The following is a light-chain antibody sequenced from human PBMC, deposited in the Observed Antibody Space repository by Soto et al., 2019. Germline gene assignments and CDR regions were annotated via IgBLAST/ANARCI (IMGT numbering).Light chain of an antibody. CDR2: DVS. Sequence: QSALTQPASVSGSPGQSITLSCSGTSSDVGGSKYVSWYQQPPGKAPKLLIYDVSYRPSGVSNRFSGSKSGNTASLTISGLQAEDEGAYYCSSYTSGSTIDVFGTGTKVTVL. V-gene: IGLV2-14*01. CDR1: SSDVGGSKY. J-gene: IGLJ1*01. CDR3: SSYTSGSTIDV.